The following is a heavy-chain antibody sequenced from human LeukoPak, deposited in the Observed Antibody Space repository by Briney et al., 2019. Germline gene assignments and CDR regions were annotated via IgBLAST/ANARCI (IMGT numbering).Heavy chain of an antibody. Sequence: SETLSLTCTVSGGSISSGSYYWSWIRQPAGKGLEWIGRIYTSGSTNYNPSLKSRVTISVDTSKNQFSLKLSSVTAADTAVYYCARLDPYYDSWSGYYDYWGQGTLVTVSS. CDR2: IYTSGST. J-gene: IGHJ4*02. D-gene: IGHD3-3*01. CDR3: ARLDPYYDSWSGYYDY. V-gene: IGHV4-61*02. CDR1: GGSISSGSYY.